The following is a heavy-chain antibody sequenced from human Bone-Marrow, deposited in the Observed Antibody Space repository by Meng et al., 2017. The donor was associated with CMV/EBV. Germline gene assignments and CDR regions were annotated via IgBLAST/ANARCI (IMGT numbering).Heavy chain of an antibody. CDR3: AISVRRFDY. CDR2: INPILGIA. Sequence: VACKASGSAVSVYTISQVRQAPGQWLEWMGRINPILGIANYTQKLQGRVTITADKSTSTTYMELSSLRSEDTAVYYCAISVRRFDYWGQGTLVTVSS. D-gene: IGHD6-19*01. J-gene: IGHJ4*02. V-gene: IGHV1-69*02. CDR1: GSAVSVYT.